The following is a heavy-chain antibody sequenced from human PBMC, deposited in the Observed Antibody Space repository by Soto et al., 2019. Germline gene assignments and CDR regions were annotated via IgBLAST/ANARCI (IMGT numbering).Heavy chain of an antibody. CDR3: ARLFSHPMTMVTTVDY. D-gene: IGHD4-17*01. V-gene: IGHV4-39*01. CDR2: IYYSGST. CDR1: GGSISSSSYY. J-gene: IGHJ4*02. Sequence: SETLSLTCTVSGGSISSSSYYWGWIRQPPGKGLEWIGSIYYSGSTYYNPSLKSRVTISVDTSKNQFSLKLSSVTAADTAVYYCARLFSHPMTMVTTVDYWGQGTLVTVSS.